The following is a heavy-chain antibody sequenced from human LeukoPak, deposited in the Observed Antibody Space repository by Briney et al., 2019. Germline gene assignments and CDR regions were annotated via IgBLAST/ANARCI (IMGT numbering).Heavy chain of an antibody. V-gene: IGHV3-21*01. D-gene: IGHD3-10*01. CDR2: ISKSSTYI. J-gene: IGHJ5*02. CDR1: GFTFTTYS. Sequence: GGSLRLSCAASGFTFTTYSMNWVRQAPGKGLEWVSSISKSSTYIYYADSVKGRFTISRDNAKNSLYLQMNSLRVEDTAVYYCARGVDYYGSGSGNWFDPWGQGTLVTVS. CDR3: ARGVDYYGSGSGNWFDP.